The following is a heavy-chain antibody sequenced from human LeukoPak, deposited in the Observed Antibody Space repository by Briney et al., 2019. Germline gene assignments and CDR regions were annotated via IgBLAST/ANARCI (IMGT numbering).Heavy chain of an antibody. Sequence: GGSLRLSCAASGFTFSSYEMKWVRQAPGKGLEWVSYISSSGSTIYYADSVKGRFTISRDNAKNSLYLQMNSLRAEDTAVYYCARGSDCSSTSCYFRDNWFDPWGQGTLVTVSS. J-gene: IGHJ5*02. CDR2: ISSSGSTI. D-gene: IGHD2-2*01. CDR3: ARGSDCSSTSCYFRDNWFDP. CDR1: GFTFSSYE. V-gene: IGHV3-48*03.